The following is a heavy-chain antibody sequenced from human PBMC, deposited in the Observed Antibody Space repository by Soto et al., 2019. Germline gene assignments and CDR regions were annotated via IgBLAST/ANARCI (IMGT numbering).Heavy chain of an antibody. Sequence: NPSETLSLTCTVSGGSISSSSYYWGWIRQPPGKGLEWIGSIYYSGSTYYNPSLKSRVTISVDTSKNQFSLKLSSVTAADTAVYYCARLSFGGVIRMGLDYWGQGTLVTVSS. V-gene: IGHV4-39*01. CDR1: GGSISSSSYY. CDR3: ARLSFGGVIRMGLDY. D-gene: IGHD3-16*02. CDR2: IYYSGST. J-gene: IGHJ4*02.